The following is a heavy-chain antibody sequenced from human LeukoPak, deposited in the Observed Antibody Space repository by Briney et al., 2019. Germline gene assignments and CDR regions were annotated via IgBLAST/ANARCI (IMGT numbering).Heavy chain of an antibody. CDR2: NNYSASS. Sequence: SETLSLTCTVSGGSISSSSYYWSWIRQGTGKGLKWIGSNNYSASSYYRPFLKGRVTISVDTSKKQFSLKMSSVTAADTAVYYCARLGLSYYYDSSGYYSTHFDYWGQGTLVTVSS. D-gene: IGHD3-22*01. V-gene: IGHV4-39*01. CDR3: ARLGLSYYYDSSGYYSTHFDY. J-gene: IGHJ4*02. CDR1: GGSISSSSYY.